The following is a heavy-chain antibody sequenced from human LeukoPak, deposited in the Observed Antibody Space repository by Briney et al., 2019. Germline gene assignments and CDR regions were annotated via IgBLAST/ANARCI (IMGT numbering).Heavy chain of an antibody. CDR2: IKQDGSEK. V-gene: IGHV3-7*01. J-gene: IGHJ4*02. CDR3: ARDLGQWVKANYFDY. D-gene: IGHD6-19*01. CDR1: GFTFSSYW. Sequence: PGGSLRLSCAASGFTFSSYWMSWVRQAPGKGLEWVANIKQDGSEKYYVDSVKGRFTISRDNAKNSLYLQMNSLRAEDTAVYYCARDLGQWVKANYFDYWGQGTLVTVSS.